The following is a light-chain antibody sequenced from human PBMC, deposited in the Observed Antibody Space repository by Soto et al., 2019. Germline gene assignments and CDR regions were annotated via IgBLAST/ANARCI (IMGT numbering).Light chain of an antibody. CDR2: SAS. V-gene: IGKV1-27*01. CDR1: QGISSY. Sequence: DIQLTQSPSSLSASVGDRVTITCRVSQGISSYLNWYRQKPGKVPKFLIYSASNLQSGVPSRFSGTGSGTDFTLTISSLQPEDVATGLTMPSGYTFGQGTKLEIK. J-gene: IGKJ2*01. CDR3: MPSGYT.